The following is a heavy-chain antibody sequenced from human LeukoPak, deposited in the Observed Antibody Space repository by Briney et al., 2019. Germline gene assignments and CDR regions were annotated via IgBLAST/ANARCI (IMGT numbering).Heavy chain of an antibody. J-gene: IGHJ4*02. CDR3: AREFWASSSWFDC. D-gene: IGHD6-13*01. CDR2: IYYSGST. Sequence: SETLSLTCTVSGGSISSYYWSWIRQPPGKGLEWIGYIYYSGSTNYNPSLKSRVTISVDTSKNQFSLKLSSVTAADTAVYYCAREFWASSSWFDCWGQGTLVTVSS. CDR1: GGSISSYY. V-gene: IGHV4-59*01.